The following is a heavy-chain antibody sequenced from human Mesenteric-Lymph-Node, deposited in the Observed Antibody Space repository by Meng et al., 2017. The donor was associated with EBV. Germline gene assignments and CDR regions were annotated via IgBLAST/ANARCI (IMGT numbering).Heavy chain of an antibody. V-gene: IGHV4-34*01. Sequence: QVQLKEWGARQLTPSETLSLTCAVYGGSFSGYYGSWIRQAPGQGLEWIGESTHNGIVNYNPTLKSRVAISVDTFKNQFSLRLTSVTAADTAIYYCARIESIWGTYRKYYFDYWGQGTLVTVAS. CDR3: ARIESIWGTYRKYYFDY. J-gene: IGHJ4*02. D-gene: IGHD3-16*02. CDR2: STHNGIV. CDR1: GGSFSGYY.